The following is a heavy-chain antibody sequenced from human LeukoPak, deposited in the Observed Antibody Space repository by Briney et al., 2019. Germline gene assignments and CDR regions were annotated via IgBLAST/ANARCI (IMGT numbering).Heavy chain of an antibody. Sequence: PGGSLRLSCTASGFKFNDYGMYWVRLPPQKGPEWVALVWFDNSNEHYADSVKSRFFISRNNDENTLFLHMNSLTVEDTAVYYCAKGRGPSPLGDAGADVWGTGSAVTLSA. D-gene: IGHD3-16*01. CDR2: VWFDNSNE. J-gene: IGHJ6*01. CDR3: AKGRGPSPLGDAGADV. V-gene: IGHV3-33*06. CDR1: GFKFNDYG.